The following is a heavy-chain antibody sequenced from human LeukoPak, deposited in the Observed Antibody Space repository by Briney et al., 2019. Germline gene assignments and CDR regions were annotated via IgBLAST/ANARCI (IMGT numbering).Heavy chain of an antibody. V-gene: IGHV3-30*04. D-gene: IGHD6-19*01. CDR2: ISYDGSNK. Sequence: PGRSLGISCAASGFTFRSYAMHWVRQAPGKGLEWVAVISYDGSNKYYADSVKGRFTISRDNSKNTLYLQMNSLRAEDTAVYYCAREGSSGWYPLYYYYGMDVWGQGTTVTVSS. CDR1: GFTFRSYA. J-gene: IGHJ6*02. CDR3: AREGSSGWYPLYYYYGMDV.